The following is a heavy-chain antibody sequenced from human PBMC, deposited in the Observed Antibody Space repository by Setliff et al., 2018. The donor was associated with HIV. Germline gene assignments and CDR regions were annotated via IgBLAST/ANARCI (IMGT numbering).Heavy chain of an antibody. Sequence: KLSATLSLTCTVSGGSISSGDHYWSWLRQPAGKGLEWIGRIYSTGRAHYSPSLKSRVTISVDTSKNQFSLKLSSVTAADTAVYYCARAIDTSGYQAGGFDYWGQGTLVTVSS. CDR2: IYSTGRA. CDR1: GGSISSGDHY. J-gene: IGHJ4*02. CDR3: ARAIDTSGYQAGGFDY. V-gene: IGHV4-61*02. D-gene: IGHD3-22*01.